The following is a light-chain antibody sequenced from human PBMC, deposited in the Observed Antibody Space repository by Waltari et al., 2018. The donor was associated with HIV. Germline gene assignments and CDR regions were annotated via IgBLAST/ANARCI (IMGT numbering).Light chain of an antibody. Sequence: DIVMTQSPLSLPVTPGEPASISCRSSPSLLHSNGYNYLDWYLQKPGQSPQLLIYLGPSQASGVPDRFGGSGSGTDFTLKISRVEAEDVEVYYCMQALQTPLTFGQGTKVEIK. J-gene: IGKJ1*01. V-gene: IGKV2-28*01. CDR3: MQALQTPLT. CDR2: LGP. CDR1: PSLLHSNGYNY.